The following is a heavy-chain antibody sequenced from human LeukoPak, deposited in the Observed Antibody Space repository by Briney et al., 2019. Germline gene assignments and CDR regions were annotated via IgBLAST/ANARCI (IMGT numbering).Heavy chain of an antibody. CDR3: TRSPPPGATAYGVVDF. Sequence: SETLSLTCAVYGGSFSASYWSWTRQSPNKGLEWIGEINHSGSTNYNPSLKSRVTISIDTSKIQFSLKLRSVTAADTAVYYCTRSPPPGATAYGVVDFWGQGTLVTVSS. V-gene: IGHV4-34*01. CDR2: INHSGST. CDR1: GGSFSASY. J-gene: IGHJ4*02. D-gene: IGHD2-2*01.